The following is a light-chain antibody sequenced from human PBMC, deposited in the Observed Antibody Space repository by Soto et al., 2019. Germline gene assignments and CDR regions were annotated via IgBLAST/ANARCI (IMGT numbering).Light chain of an antibody. J-gene: IGKJ4*02. Sequence: DIQMTQSPSSVSASVGARVTITCRASQGISSWLAWYQQKPGKDPKLLIFAASILQSVVPSRFNGSGSGTYFNLTISSLHPEDFATSYCQQADSFPRTFGGGTNVEI. V-gene: IGKV1-12*01. CDR2: AAS. CDR3: QQADSFPRT. CDR1: QGISSW.